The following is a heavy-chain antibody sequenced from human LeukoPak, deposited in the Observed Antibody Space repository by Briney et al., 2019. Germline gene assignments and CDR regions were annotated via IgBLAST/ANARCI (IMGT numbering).Heavy chain of an antibody. J-gene: IGHJ4*02. D-gene: IGHD3-22*01. CDR1: GGSSSGYY. V-gene: IGHV4-34*01. CDR3: ARGRQPGYYYDSSGYLSY. Sequence: PSETLSLTCAVYGGSSSGYYWSWIRQPPGKGLEWIGEINHSGSTNYNPSLKSRVTISVDTSKNQFSLKLSSVTAADTAVYYCARGRQPGYYYDSSGYLSYWGQGTLVTVSS. CDR2: INHSGST.